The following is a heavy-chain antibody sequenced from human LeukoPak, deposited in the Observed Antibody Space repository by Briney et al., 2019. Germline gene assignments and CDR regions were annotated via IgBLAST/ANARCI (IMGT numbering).Heavy chain of an antibody. Sequence: SETLSLTCTVSGGSITSYYWSWIRQPPGKGLEWIGYIYYSGSTNYNPSLKSRVTISVDRSKNQFSLKLRSVIAADTAVYYCARAVGAFDIWGQGTMVTVSS. CDR2: IYYSGST. J-gene: IGHJ3*02. V-gene: IGHV4-59*01. CDR3: ARAVGAFDI. D-gene: IGHD3-10*01. CDR1: GGSITSYY.